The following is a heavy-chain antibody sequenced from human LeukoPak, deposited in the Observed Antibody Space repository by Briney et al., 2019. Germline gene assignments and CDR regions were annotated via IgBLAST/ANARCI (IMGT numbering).Heavy chain of an antibody. Sequence: GGSLRLSCAASGLIFDDYAMHWVRQAPGKGLEWVSGINWDSGTIDYADSVKGRFTISRDNAKNSLYLQMNSLRAEDTALYYCAKVRRTGTTPGEFDYWGQGTLVTVSS. V-gene: IGHV3-9*01. CDR2: INWDSGTI. J-gene: IGHJ4*02. CDR3: AKVRRTGTTPGEFDY. D-gene: IGHD1-1*01. CDR1: GLIFDDYA.